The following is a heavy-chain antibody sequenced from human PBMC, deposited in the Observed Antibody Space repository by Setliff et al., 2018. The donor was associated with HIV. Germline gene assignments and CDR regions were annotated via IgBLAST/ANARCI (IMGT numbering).Heavy chain of an antibody. V-gene: IGHV3-23*01. J-gene: IGHJ4*02. CDR1: GFTFSTYA. CDR2: ISSSGGTT. CDR3: AKDYSSGWFDY. Sequence: GGSLRLSCAASGFTFSTYAMTWVRQAPGKGLEWVSSISSSGGTTYFADTVKGRFTISRDNSKNTLYLQINSLRAEDTAVYYCAKDYSSGWFDYWGQGTLVTVSS. D-gene: IGHD6-19*01.